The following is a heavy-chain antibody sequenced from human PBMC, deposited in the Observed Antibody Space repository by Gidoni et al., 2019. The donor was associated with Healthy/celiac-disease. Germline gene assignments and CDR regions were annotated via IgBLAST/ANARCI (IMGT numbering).Heavy chain of an antibody. J-gene: IGHJ6*02. CDR3: ARDYGGNSTPYGMDV. CDR2: IYYSGST. CDR1: GGSISSYS. Sequence: QVQLQESGPGLVKPSETLSLTCTVSGGSISSYSWSWIRQPPGKGLEWIGYIYYSGSTNYNPSLKSRVTISVDTSKNQFSLKLSSVTAADTAVYYCARDYGGNSTPYGMDVWGQGTTVTVSS. D-gene: IGHD4-17*01. V-gene: IGHV4-59*08.